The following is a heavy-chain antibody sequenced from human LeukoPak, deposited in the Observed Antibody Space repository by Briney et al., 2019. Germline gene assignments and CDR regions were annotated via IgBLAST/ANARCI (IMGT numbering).Heavy chain of an antibody. Sequence: GGSLRLSCAASGFTFSSYWMSWVRQAPGKGLERVANIKQDRSEKYYVDSVKGRFTISRDNAKNSLYLQMNSLRAEDTAVYYCARDRYCSGGSCYFNDYWGQGTLVTVSS. CDR2: IKQDRSEK. D-gene: IGHD2-15*01. CDR3: ARDRYCSGGSCYFNDY. CDR1: GFTFSSYW. V-gene: IGHV3-7*03. J-gene: IGHJ4*02.